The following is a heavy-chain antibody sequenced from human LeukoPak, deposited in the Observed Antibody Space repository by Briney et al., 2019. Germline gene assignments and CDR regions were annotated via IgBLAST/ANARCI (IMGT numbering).Heavy chain of an antibody. CDR3: ATWYLAYGSTLKYFDY. CDR1: GYTFTSYA. CDR2: IIPIFNTA. Sequence: SVKVSCKASGYTFTSYAMNWVRQAPGQGLEWMGGIIPIFNTAEYAQKFQGRVTITADTFTSTAYMQLSSLRSEDTAVYYCATWYLAYGSTLKYFDYWGQGSLVTVSS. J-gene: IGHJ4*02. V-gene: IGHV1-69*06. D-gene: IGHD3-10*01.